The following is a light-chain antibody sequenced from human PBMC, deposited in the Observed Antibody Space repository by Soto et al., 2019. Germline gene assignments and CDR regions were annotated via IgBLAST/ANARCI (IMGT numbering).Light chain of an antibody. CDR3: QQYYGTPFT. Sequence: DIVMTQSPDSLAVSLGERATINCKSSQSVLYSSNNKNYLAWYQQKAGQPPKLLIYWASTRESGVPDRFSGSGSGTDFTLTINSLQAEDVAAYYCQQYYGTPFTFGPGTKVDIK. CDR1: QSVLYSSNNKNY. CDR2: WAS. J-gene: IGKJ3*01. V-gene: IGKV4-1*01.